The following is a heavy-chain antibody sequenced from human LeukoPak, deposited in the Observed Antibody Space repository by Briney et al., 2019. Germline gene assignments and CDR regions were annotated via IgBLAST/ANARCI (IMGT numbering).Heavy chain of an antibody. Sequence: SETLSLTCTVSGASISGWYWSWIRQPPGKGLEWIGYVYGSGYTNYNPSLKSRVTMSIDTSKNHFSLKLTSVTAADTATYYCARELRYDNSDSGAFWGQGTVVTVSS. CDR2: VYGSGYT. CDR1: GASISGWY. J-gene: IGHJ3*01. D-gene: IGHD3-22*01. V-gene: IGHV4-59*01. CDR3: ARELRYDNSDSGAF.